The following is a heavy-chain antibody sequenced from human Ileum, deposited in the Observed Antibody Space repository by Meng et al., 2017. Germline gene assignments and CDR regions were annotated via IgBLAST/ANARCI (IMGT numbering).Heavy chain of an antibody. V-gene: IGHV4-4*02. CDR2: IHHSGTT. CDR1: GGSISRSIW. J-gene: IGHJ4*02. D-gene: IGHD3-10*01. CDR3: ARGVVSGSHYNTY. Sequence: QVQLQESGPGLVKPSGTPSLTCAVSGGSISRSIWWSWVRQPPEKGLEWIGEIHHSGTTNYSPSLKSRLTISVDKSKNQFSLKLQSVTAADTAVYFCARGVVSGSHYNTYWGQGILVTVSS.